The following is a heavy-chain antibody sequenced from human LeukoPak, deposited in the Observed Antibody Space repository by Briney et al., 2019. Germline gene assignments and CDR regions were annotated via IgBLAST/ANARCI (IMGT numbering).Heavy chain of an antibody. J-gene: IGHJ6*02. V-gene: IGHV3-66*01. CDR2: IYSGGST. CDR3: ARGSVTTGPFGMDV. Sequence: QPGGSLRLSCAASGFTVSSNYMSWVRQAPGKGLEWVSVIYSGGSTYYADSVKGRFTISRDNSKNTLYLQMNSLRAEDTAVYYCARGSVTTGPFGMDVWGQGTTVTVSS. CDR1: GFTVSSNY. D-gene: IGHD5-18*01.